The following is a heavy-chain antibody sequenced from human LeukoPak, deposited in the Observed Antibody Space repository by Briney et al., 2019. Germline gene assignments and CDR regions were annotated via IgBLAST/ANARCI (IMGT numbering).Heavy chain of an antibody. Sequence: PGGSLRLSCAASGFTFSSYAMHWVRQAPGKGLEYVSAISSNGGSTYYANSVKGRFAISRDNSKNTLYLQMGSLRAEDMAVYYCARDCITMVRGVIMSYYYYYMDVWGKGTTVTVSS. CDR1: GFTFSSYA. V-gene: IGHV3-64*01. CDR3: ARDCITMVRGVIMSYYYYYMDV. J-gene: IGHJ6*03. D-gene: IGHD3-10*01. CDR2: ISSNGGST.